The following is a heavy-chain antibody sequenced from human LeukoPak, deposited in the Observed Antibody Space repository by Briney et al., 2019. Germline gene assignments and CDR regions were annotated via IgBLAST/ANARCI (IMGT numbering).Heavy chain of an antibody. V-gene: IGHV4-31*03. D-gene: IGHD6-13*01. CDR1: GGSISSGVYY. Sequence: SETLSLTCTVSGGSISSGVYYWSWIRQHPGKGLEWIGYIYYSGSTYSNPSLKSRLTMSVDISKNQFSLKLSSVTAADTAVYYCASGGAAADYWGQGTLVTVSS. CDR2: IYYSGST. CDR3: ASGGAAADY. J-gene: IGHJ4*02.